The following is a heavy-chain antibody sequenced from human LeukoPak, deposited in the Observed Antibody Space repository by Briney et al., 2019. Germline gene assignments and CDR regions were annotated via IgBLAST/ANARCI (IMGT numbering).Heavy chain of an antibody. D-gene: IGHD2-2*01. CDR2: INSDGSWT. Sequence: GGSLRLSCAASGNYWMHWVRQAPGKGLVWVSHINSDGSWTSYADSVKGRFTISKDNAKNTVYLQMNNLRAEDTAVHYCVSFYETYWGRGTLVTVSS. CDR1: GNYW. CDR3: VSFYETY. J-gene: IGHJ4*02. V-gene: IGHV3-74*01.